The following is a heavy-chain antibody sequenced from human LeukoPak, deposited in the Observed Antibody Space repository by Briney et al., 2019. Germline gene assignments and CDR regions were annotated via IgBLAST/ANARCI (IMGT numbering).Heavy chain of an antibody. J-gene: IGHJ5*02. D-gene: IGHD2-2*01. CDR3: ARRYCSSTSCYVYWFDP. CDR2: INTSGST. V-gene: IGHV4-4*07. Sequence: SETLSLTXTVSGGSISSYYWNWMRQPAGKGVEWIGRINTSGSTNYNPSLKSRVTISVDTSKNQFSLKLSSVTAADTAVYYCARRYCSSTSCYVYWFDPWGQGTLVTVSS. CDR1: GGSISSYY.